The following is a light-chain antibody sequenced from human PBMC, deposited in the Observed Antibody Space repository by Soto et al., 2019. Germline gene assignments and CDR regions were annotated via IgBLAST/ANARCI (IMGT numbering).Light chain of an antibody. CDR3: KSYAGSNTYV. J-gene: IGLJ1*01. Sequence: QSVLTQPHSASGSPGQSVTISCTGTKSDIGVYDFVSWYQHHPGKAPRLIIYEVVQRPSGVPDRFSGSKSGNTASLTVSGLQAADEADYFCKSYAGSNTYVVGSGTKV. V-gene: IGLV2-8*01. CDR1: KSDIGVYDF. CDR2: EVV.